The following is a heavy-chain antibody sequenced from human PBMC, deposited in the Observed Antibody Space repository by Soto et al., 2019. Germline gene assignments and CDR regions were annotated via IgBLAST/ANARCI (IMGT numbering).Heavy chain of an antibody. D-gene: IGHD5-12*01. V-gene: IGHV3-30*18. Sequence: GGSLRLSCAASGFTFSSYGMHWVRQAPGKGLEWVAVISYDGSNKYYADSVKGRFTISRDNSKNTLYLQMNSLRAEDTAVYYCAKMGSYSGEEFDYWGQGTLVTVSS. CDR2: ISYDGSNK. CDR1: GFTFSSYG. J-gene: IGHJ4*02. CDR3: AKMGSYSGEEFDY.